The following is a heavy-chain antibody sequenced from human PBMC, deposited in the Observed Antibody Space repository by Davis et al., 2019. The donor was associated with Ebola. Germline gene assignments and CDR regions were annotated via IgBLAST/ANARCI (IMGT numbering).Heavy chain of an antibody. CDR1: GYTFTNDG. CDR2: VSAYNGHT. V-gene: IGHV1-18*01. Sequence: ASVKVSCKASGYTFTNDGISWLRQAPGQGLEWMGWVSAYNGHTEFVQTFQGRVTMTIDKSTSTAYMELRSLRSDDTAIYYCARVSPVYYYAMDVWGQGTTVTVSS. CDR3: ARVSPVYYYAMDV. J-gene: IGHJ6*02.